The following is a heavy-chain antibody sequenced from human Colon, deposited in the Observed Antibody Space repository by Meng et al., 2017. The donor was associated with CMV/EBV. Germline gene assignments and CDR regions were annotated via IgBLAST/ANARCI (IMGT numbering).Heavy chain of an antibody. CDR1: GYTFTSYG. J-gene: IGHJ5*02. Sequence: MFTCQGSGYTFTSYGVTWVRQASGQGLEWLGWISTYNGNTHYAQKFEGRVTMTTDTARSTVYMDLRSLTSDDTAVYYCARGEGYYDRWGQGTLVTVSS. D-gene: IGHD5-24*01. CDR2: ISTYNGNT. CDR3: ARGEGYYDR. V-gene: IGHV1-18*01.